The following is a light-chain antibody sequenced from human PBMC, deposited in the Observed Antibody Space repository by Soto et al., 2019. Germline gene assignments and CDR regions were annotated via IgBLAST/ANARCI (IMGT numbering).Light chain of an antibody. CDR2: DAS. CDR3: QQPSNWPPLT. CDR1: QNVSSY. Sequence: EIVLTQSPATLSLSPGERATLSCRASQNVSSYLAWYQQKPGQAPRLLIYDASNRATGIPARFSGSGSGTDFTLIISILDPEEFAVYYCQQPSNWPPLTFGGGTKVDIK. J-gene: IGKJ4*01. V-gene: IGKV3-11*01.